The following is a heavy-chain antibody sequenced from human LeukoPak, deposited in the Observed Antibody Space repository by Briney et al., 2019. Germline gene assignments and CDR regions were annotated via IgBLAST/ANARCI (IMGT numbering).Heavy chain of an antibody. J-gene: IGHJ3*02. D-gene: IGHD5-24*01. CDR3: ARATDGYNHAFDI. CDR2: IYSGGST. V-gene: IGHV3-53*04. Sequence: QSGGSLRLSCAASGFTVSSNYMSWVHQAPGKGLEWVSVIYSGGSTYYADSVKGRFTISRHNSKNTLYLQMNSLRAEDTAVYYCARATDGYNHAFDIWGQGTMVTVSS. CDR1: GFTVSSNY.